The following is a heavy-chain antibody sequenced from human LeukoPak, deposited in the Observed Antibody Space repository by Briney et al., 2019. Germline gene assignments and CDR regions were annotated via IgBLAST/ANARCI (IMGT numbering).Heavy chain of an antibody. CDR2: INPIGGST. Sequence: ASVKVSCKASGYTFTSYYMHWVRQAPGQGLEGMGEINPIGGSTSYAQKFQGRVTMTRDTSTSTVYMELSSLRSEDTTVYYCARDHPGGCSSTSCQDSEPDYWGQGTLVTVSS. CDR1: GYTFTSYY. D-gene: IGHD2-2*01. V-gene: IGHV1-46*01. J-gene: IGHJ4*02. CDR3: ARDHPGGCSSTSCQDSEPDY.